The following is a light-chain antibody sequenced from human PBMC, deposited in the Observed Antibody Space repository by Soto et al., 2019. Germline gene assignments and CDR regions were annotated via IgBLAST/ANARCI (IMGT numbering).Light chain of an antibody. J-gene: IGLJ2*01. V-gene: IGLV9-49*01. CDR1: RGYGNNK. CDR3: GADHGSGSNFLVV. CDR2: VGTGGIVG. Sequence: QSVLTQPPSASASRGPPATLTAPLSRGYGNNKVNWYQQRPGKGPRFVMRVGTGGIVGSKGDGIPDRFSVLGSGLNRYLTIKNIQEEDESDYHCGADHGSGSNFLVVFGGGTKLTVL.